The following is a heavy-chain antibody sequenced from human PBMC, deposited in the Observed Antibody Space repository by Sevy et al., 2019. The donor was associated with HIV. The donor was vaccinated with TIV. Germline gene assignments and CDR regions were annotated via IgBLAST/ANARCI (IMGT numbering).Heavy chain of an antibody. Sequence: GGSLRLSCAASGFIFSNYYMTWVRQAPGKGLEWVSYISDRSDTISYADSVKGRFTISRDNAKNALYLQMSSLRGEDXXXXXXXXXXXXXXXXXXXXXXYFFDYWGQGTLVTVSS. CDR3: XXXXXXXXXXXXXXXXYFFDY. V-gene: IGHV3-48*01. J-gene: IGHJ4*02. CDR2: ISDRSDTI. CDR1: GFIFSNYY.